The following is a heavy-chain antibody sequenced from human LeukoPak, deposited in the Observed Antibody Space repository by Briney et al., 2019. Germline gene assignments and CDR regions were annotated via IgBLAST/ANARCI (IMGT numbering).Heavy chain of an antibody. V-gene: IGHV4-4*07. CDR3: ARDNGGDYWYSDI. J-gene: IGHJ3*02. CDR2: MYTSGST. CDR1: GASISTYY. D-gene: IGHD2-21*02. Sequence: PSETLSLTCTVSGASISTYYWSWIRQPAGKGLEWIGRMYTSGSTNYNPSLKSRVTMSVDTSKNQLSLKLSSVTAADTAVYFCARDNGGDYWYSDIWGQGTMVTVSS.